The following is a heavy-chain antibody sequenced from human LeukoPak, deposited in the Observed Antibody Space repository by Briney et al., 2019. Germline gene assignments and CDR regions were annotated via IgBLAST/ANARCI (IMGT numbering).Heavy chain of an antibody. Sequence: GGSLRLSCAASGFTFSSYSMNWVRQAPGKGLEWVSSISSSSSYIYYADSVKGRFTISRDNAKNSLYLQMNSLRAEDTAVYYCARGYYDILTGYYAWFDPWGQGTLVTVSS. J-gene: IGHJ5*02. D-gene: IGHD3-9*01. CDR2: ISSSSSYI. V-gene: IGHV3-21*01. CDR3: ARGYYDILTGYYAWFDP. CDR1: GFTFSSYS.